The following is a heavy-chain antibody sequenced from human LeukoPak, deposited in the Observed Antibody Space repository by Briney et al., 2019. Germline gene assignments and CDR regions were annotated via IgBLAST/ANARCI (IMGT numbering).Heavy chain of an antibody. V-gene: IGHV3-30*03. CDR1: GFTFSSYG. D-gene: IGHD5-24*01. CDR2: ISYDGSNK. Sequence: GGSLRLSCAASGFTFSSYGMHWVRQAPGKGLEWVAVISYDGSNKYYADSVKGRFTISRDNSKNTLYLQMNSLRAEDTAVYYCARDGYNDNDAFDIWGQGTMVTVSS. CDR3: ARDGYNDNDAFDI. J-gene: IGHJ3*02.